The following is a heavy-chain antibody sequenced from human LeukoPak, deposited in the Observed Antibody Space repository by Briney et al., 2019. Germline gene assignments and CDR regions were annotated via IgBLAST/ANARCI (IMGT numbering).Heavy chain of an antibody. J-gene: IGHJ3*02. CDR1: GFTFSSYE. V-gene: IGHV3-23*01. Sequence: GGSLRLSCAASGFTFSSYEIHWVRQAPGKGLEWVSAMSGDGATTYYADSVKGRFTISRDNSKNALYLQINSLGAEDTAVYYCAKDEIQLWLSYYYDSSNGAFDIWGQGTMVTVSS. CDR2: MSGDGATT. D-gene: IGHD3-22*01. CDR3: AKDEIQLWLSYYYDSSNGAFDI.